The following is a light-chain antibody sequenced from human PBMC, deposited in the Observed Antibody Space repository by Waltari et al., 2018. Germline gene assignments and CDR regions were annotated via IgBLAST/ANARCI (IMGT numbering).Light chain of an antibody. CDR2: EVS. CDR3: SSHAGSCTGV. V-gene: IGLV2-23*02. CDR1: SSGVGRYPP. Sequence: QSALTQPASVSGSPGQSITIPRTGSSSGVGRYPPASWYQHHPDQAPQVIILEVSKRPSGVSARFSGSKSGNTASLTISGLRAEDEADYYCSSHAGSCTGVFGGGTKLTVL. J-gene: IGLJ3*02.